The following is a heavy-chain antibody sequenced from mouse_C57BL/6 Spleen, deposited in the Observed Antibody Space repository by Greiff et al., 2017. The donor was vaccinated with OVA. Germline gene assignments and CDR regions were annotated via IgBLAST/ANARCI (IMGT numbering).Heavy chain of an antibody. J-gene: IGHJ3*01. CDR1: GFSLSTSGMG. CDR3: ALASYGNYRMAWFAY. V-gene: IGHV8-12*01. Sequence: QVQLKESGPGILQSSQTLSLTCSFSGFSLSTSGMGVSWIRQPSGKGLEWLAHIYWDDDKRYNPSLKSRLPLSKDTSRNQLFLKITSVDTADTATYYCALASYGNYRMAWFAYWGQGTLVTVSA. CDR2: IYWDDDK. D-gene: IGHD2-1*01.